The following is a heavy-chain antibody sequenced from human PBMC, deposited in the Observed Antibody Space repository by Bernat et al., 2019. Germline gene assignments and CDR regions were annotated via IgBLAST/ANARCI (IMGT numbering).Heavy chain of an antibody. J-gene: IGHJ4*02. D-gene: IGHD6-13*01. V-gene: IGHV3-11*05. Sequence: QVQLVESGGGLVKPGGSLRLSCAASGFTFSDYHMSWIRQAPGKGLEWVSKISSRSTYTNYADSVKGRFTISRDNAKNSLYLQMNSLRVEDMAVYYCARVWVESSSWSRGGIYGFDYWGQGTLVTVSS. CDR3: ARVWVESSSWSRGGIYGFDY. CDR2: ISSRSTYT. CDR1: GFTFSDYH.